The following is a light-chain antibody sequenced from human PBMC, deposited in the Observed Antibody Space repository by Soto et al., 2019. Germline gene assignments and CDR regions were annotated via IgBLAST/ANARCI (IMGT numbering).Light chain of an antibody. CDR1: QSVSSN. J-gene: IGKJ4*01. CDR2: GAS. Sequence: EIVMTQSPATLSVSPGERATLSCRASQSVSSNLAWDQQKPGQAPRLLIYGASTRATGIPARFSGSGSGTEFTLTISSRQSEDFAVYYCQQYNNWPPLTFGGGTKVEIK. V-gene: IGKV3-15*01. CDR3: QQYNNWPPLT.